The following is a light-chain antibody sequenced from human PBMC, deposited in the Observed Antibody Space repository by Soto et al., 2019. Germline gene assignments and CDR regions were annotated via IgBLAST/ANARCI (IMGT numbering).Light chain of an antibody. J-gene: IGKJ5*01. CDR3: RQYNNWPPLT. Sequence: EIVLTQSPATLSLSLGARVTLSCAASQSITSTSIAWYQRKPGLAPRLLVYGASRRATGIPDRFSGSGSGTDFTLTISSLEPEDFAVYYCRQYNNWPPLTFGQGTRLEIK. V-gene: IGKV3D-20*01. CDR1: QSITSTS. CDR2: GAS.